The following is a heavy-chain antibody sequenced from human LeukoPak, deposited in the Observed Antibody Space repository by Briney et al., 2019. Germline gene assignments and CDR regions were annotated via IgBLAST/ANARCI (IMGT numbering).Heavy chain of an antibody. D-gene: IGHD3-22*01. CDR1: GGTFSSYA. J-gene: IGHJ4*02. CDR3: ARILSYYYDSSGYPFDY. Sequence: SVKVSCKASGGTFSSYAISWVRQAPGQELEGMGGIIPIFGTANYEQKLQGRVTITADESTSQAYLELSSLQPEDTAVYYCARILSYYYDSSGYPFDYWGQGTLVTVSS. CDR2: IIPIFGTA. V-gene: IGHV1-69*13.